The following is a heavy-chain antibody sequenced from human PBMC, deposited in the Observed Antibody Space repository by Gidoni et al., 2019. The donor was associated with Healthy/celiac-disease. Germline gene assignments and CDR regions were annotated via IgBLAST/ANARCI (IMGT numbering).Heavy chain of an antibody. CDR2: ISYDGSNK. CDR1: GFTFSSHG. D-gene: IGHD1-26*01. J-gene: IGHJ4*02. V-gene: IGHV3-30*03. Sequence: QVQLVESGGGVVQPGGSRGLSCAPCGFTFSSHGMHGVRQAPGKGLEWVAVISYDGSNKYYADSVKGRFTISRDNSKNTLYLQMNSLRAEDTAVYYCASIPGRAPAYWGQGTLVTVYS. CDR3: ASIPGRAPAY.